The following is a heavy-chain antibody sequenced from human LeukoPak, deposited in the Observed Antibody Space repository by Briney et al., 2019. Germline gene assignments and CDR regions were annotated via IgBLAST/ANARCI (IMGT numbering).Heavy chain of an antibody. D-gene: IGHD3-22*01. V-gene: IGHV4-39*01. CDR1: GGSISSSSYY. CDR3: AVERGYYYDSSGYLGCFNY. Sequence: SETLSLTCTVSGGSISSSSYYWGWIRQPPGKGLEWIGSIYYSGSTYYNPSLKSRVTISVDTSKTQFSLKLSSVTAADTAVYYCAVERGYYYDSSGYLGCFNYWGQGTLVTVSS. CDR2: IYYSGST. J-gene: IGHJ4*02.